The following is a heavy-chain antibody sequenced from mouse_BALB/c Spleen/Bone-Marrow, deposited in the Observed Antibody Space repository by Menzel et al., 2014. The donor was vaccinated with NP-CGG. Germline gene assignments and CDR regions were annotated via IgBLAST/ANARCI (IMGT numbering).Heavy chain of an antibody. Sequence: QVQLQQSGAELVKPGASVKLSCKASGYTFTSYYMFWVKPRPGQGLEWIGGINPSNGANNFNEKFKSKATLTVDESSSTAYMQLSSLTSEDSAVYYCSRGGNFDVMDYWGQGTSVTVSS. CDR3: SRGGNFDVMDY. J-gene: IGHJ4*01. V-gene: IGHV1S81*02. CDR2: INPSNGAN. CDR1: GYTFTSYY. D-gene: IGHD2-1*01.